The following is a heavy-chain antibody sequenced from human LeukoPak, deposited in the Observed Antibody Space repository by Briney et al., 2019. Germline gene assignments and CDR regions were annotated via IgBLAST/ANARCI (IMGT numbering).Heavy chain of an antibody. D-gene: IGHD3-10*01. CDR3: AKGGYYGSGNWFDP. CDR1: GFTFSSYG. Sequence: GGSLRLSCAASGFTFSSYGMHWVRQAPGKGLEWVAVISYDGSNKYYADSVKGRFTISRDNSKNTLYLQMNSLSAEDTAVYYCAKGGYYGSGNWFDPWGQGTLVTVSS. CDR2: ISYDGSNK. V-gene: IGHV3-30*18. J-gene: IGHJ5*02.